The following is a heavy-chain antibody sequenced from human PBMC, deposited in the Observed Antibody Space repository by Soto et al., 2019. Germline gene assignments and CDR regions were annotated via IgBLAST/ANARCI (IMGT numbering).Heavy chain of an antibody. CDR3: ASGRPVDS. J-gene: IGHJ4*02. CDR1: GFTFTSYA. CDR2: ISSSSSTI. V-gene: IGHV3-48*01. Sequence: PGGSLRLSCAASGFTFTSYAMNWVRQAPGKGLEWVSYISSSSSTIYYADSVKDRFTISRDNAKNSLYLQMNSLRADDTAVYYCASGRPVDSWGQGSLVTVSS.